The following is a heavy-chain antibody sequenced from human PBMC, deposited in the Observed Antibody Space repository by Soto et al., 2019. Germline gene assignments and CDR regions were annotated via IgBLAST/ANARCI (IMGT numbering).Heavy chain of an antibody. D-gene: IGHD3-22*01. Sequence: QVQLVQSGAEVKKPGSSVNVSCKASGGTFSSYAISWVRQAPGQELEWMGGIIPILGTANYAQKFQGRVTITADESTSTAYMELSSLRSEDTVVYYCARSRVTYYYDRSAFDIWGQGTMVTVSS. CDR3: ARSRVTYYYDRSAFDI. CDR2: IIPILGTA. V-gene: IGHV1-69*01. J-gene: IGHJ3*02. CDR1: GGTFSSYA.